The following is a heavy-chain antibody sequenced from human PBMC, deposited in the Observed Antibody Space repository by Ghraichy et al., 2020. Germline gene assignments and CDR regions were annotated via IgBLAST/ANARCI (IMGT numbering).Heavy chain of an antibody. J-gene: IGHJ3*02. CDR1: GGSISSYY. CDR3: ARGAVAGISDAFDI. Sequence: SETLSLTCTVSGGSISSYYWSWIRQPAGKGLEWIGRIYTSGSTNYNPSLKSRVTMSVDTSKNQFSLKLSSVTAADTAVYYCARGAVAGISDAFDIWGQGTMVTVSS. D-gene: IGHD6-19*01. CDR2: IYTSGST. V-gene: IGHV4-4*07.